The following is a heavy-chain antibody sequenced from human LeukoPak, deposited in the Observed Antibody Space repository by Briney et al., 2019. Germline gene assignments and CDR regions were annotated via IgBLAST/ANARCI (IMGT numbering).Heavy chain of an antibody. CDR2: IYPGDSDT. CDR1: GYSFTSYW. J-gene: IGHJ4*02. CDR3: ARHVDTAMVFDY. V-gene: IGHV5-51*01. D-gene: IGHD5-18*01. Sequence: GESLKFSCKGSGYSFTSYWIGWVRKMPGKGLEWMGIIYPGDSDTRYSPSFQGEVTFSADKSITPAYLQWTSREASDTPIFYCARHVDTAMVFDYWGQGTLVTVTS.